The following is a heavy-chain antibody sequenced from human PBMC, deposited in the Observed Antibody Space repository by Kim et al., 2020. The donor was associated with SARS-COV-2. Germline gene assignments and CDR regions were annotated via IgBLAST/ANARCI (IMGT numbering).Heavy chain of an antibody. D-gene: IGHD3-9*01. V-gene: IGHV3-7*01. CDR2: IKPDGSLK. CDR1: GFTFSDFW. Sequence: GGSLRLSCEASGFTFSDFWMAWVRQFPGKGLEWVANIKPDGSLKFYLDSGKGRFTVSRDNAKKSLFLQVSSLRPDDTAVYYCARDDGRRSLDFWGQGTL. CDR3: ARDDGRRSLDF. J-gene: IGHJ1*01.